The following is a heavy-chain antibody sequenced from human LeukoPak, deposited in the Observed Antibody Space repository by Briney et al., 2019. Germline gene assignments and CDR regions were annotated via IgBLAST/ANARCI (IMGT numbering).Heavy chain of an antibody. CDR3: ARGGKWRVPSYYYFDY. V-gene: IGHV3-23*01. Sequence: GGSLRLSCAASGFTFSSYAMSWVRQAPGKGLEWVSSISGSGYDIFYADSVKGRFTISRDNSKNTLYLQMNSLRAEDTAVYYCARGGKWRVPSYYYFDYWGQGTLVTVSS. CDR1: GFTFSSYA. D-gene: IGHD6-19*01. J-gene: IGHJ4*02. CDR2: ISGSGYDI.